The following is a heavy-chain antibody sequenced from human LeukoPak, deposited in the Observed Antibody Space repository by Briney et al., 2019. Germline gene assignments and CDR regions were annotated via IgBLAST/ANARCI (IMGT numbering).Heavy chain of an antibody. Sequence: PGGSLRLSCAASGFTFSSYAMHWVRQAPGKGLEWVAVISHDGSNKYYADSVKGGFTISRDNSKNPLYLQMNSLRAEDTAVYYCARPNYDFWSGYYPKNYYFDYWGQGTLVTVSS. CDR1: GFTFSSYA. D-gene: IGHD3-3*01. CDR3: ARPNYDFWSGYYPKNYYFDY. CDR2: ISHDGSNK. V-gene: IGHV3-30*01. J-gene: IGHJ4*02.